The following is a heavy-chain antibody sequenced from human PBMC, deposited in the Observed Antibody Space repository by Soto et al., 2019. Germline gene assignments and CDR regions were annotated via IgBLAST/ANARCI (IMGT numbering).Heavy chain of an antibody. CDR2: IIPILGTA. J-gene: IGHJ5*02. CDR1: GGTFSSYA. CDR3: AIYNWNPTNWFDP. V-gene: IGHV1-69*01. D-gene: IGHD1-20*01. Sequence: QVQLVQSGAEVKKPGSSVKVSCQASGGTFSSYAISWVRQAPGQGLEWMGGIIPILGTANYAQKFQGRVTITADESTSTDYMELSSLRSEDTAVYYCAIYNWNPTNWFDPWGQGTLVTVSS.